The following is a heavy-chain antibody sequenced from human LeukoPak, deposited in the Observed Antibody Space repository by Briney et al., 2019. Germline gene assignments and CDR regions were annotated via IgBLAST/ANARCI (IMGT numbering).Heavy chain of an antibody. J-gene: IGHJ4*02. CDR2: IKQDGSEK. Sequence: PGGSLRLSYAASGFTFSSYWMTWVRQAPGRGLEWVANIKQDGSEKYYVDSMKGRLTISRDNAENSLYLQMNSLRAEDTAVYYCARGRWGIDFWGQGTLVTVSS. V-gene: IGHV3-7*03. CDR3: ARGRWGIDF. CDR1: GFTFSSYW. D-gene: IGHD3-16*01.